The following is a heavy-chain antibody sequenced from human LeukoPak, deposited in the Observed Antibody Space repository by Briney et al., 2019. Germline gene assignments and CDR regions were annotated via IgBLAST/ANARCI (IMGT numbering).Heavy chain of an antibody. CDR2: IYSGGST. V-gene: IGHV3-53*01. D-gene: IGHD3-10*01. CDR1: GFTVSSNY. CDR3: ARERFGVRGVTPPYYYYYYMDV. Sequence: GGSLRLSCAASGFTVSSNYMSWVRQAPGKGLEWVSVIYSGGSTYYADSVKGRFTISRDNSKNTLYLQMNSLRAEDTAVYYCARERFGVRGVTPPYYYYYYMDVWGKGTTVTISS. J-gene: IGHJ6*03.